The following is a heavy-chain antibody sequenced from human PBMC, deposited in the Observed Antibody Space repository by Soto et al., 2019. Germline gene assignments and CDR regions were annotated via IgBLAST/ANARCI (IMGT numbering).Heavy chain of an antibody. CDR1: GYSFTTYW. CDR3: ARDDSATYYHDS. D-gene: IGHD3-22*01. Sequence: EVQLVQSGAEVKKPGEPLRISCQGFGYSFTTYWITWVRQMPGKGLEWMGRIDPSDSYVHYSPSFQGHVTISADKSISTAYLQWSGLKASDTAIYYCARDDSATYYHDSWGQGTLVTVSS. J-gene: IGHJ4*02. V-gene: IGHV5-10-1*01. CDR2: IDPSDSYV.